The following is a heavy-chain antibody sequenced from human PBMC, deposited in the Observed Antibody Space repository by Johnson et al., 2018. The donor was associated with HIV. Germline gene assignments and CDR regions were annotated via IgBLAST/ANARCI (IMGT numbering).Heavy chain of an antibody. CDR3: VRVELGAFDI. CDR1: GFSLSSYA. J-gene: IGHJ3*02. CDR2: ISYDGSNK. D-gene: IGHD1-7*01. V-gene: IGHV3-30*04. Sequence: VQLVESGGGVVQPGRSLRLSCAASGFSLSSYAMHWVRQAPGKGLEWVAVISYDGSNKYYADSVKGRFTISRDNSKNTLYVQMNSLKTEDTAVYYCVRVELGAFDIWGQGTMVTVSS.